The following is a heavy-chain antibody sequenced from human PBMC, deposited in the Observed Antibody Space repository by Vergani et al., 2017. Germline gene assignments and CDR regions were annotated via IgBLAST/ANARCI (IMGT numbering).Heavy chain of an antibody. J-gene: IGHJ3*02. V-gene: IGHV4-59*01. CDR2: IYYTGST. D-gene: IGHD2-2*01. Sequence: QVQLQESGPGLVKPSETLSLTCTVSGGSISGYYWSWIRQPAGKGLEWIGYIYYTGSTNYSPSLTSRVTITVDTSKNPFSLKLSSVTAADTAVYYCAGATLGYCSSTSCYGKALDIWGQGTMVTVSS. CDR1: GGSISGYY. CDR3: AGATLGYCSSTSCYGKALDI.